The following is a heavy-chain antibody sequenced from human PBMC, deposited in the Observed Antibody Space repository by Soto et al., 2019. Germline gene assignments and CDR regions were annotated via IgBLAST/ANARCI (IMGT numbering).Heavy chain of an antibody. CDR2: ISAYNGNT. CDR1: GYTFTSYG. D-gene: IGHD1-26*01. V-gene: IGHV1-18*01. J-gene: IGHJ4*02. Sequence: QVQLVQSGAEVKKPGASVKVSCKASGYTFTSYGISWVRQAPGQGPEWMGWISAYNGNTNYAQKLQGRVTMTTDTSTSTAYMELRSLRSDDTAVYYCARLIVGATWSYYFDYWGQGTLVTVSS. CDR3: ARLIVGATWSYYFDY.